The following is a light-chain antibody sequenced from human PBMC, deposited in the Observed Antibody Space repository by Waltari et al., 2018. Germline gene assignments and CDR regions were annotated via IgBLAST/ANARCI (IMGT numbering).Light chain of an antibody. CDR1: SSDVGGYNS. CDR3: SSYAGVNSHV. CDR2: DVS. J-gene: IGLJ1*01. V-gene: IGLV2-8*01. Sequence: HSALTQPPSASGSPGQSVTIPCTGTSSDVGGYNSVSWYQQYPGKAAKLIVYDVSKRPSGVPDRVCGSKSDNTASLTVSGLQAEDEADYYCSSYAGVNSHVFGTGTKVTVL.